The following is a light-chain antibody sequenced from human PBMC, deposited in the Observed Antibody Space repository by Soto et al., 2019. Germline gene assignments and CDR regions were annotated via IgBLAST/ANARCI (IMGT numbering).Light chain of an antibody. Sequence: QSALTQPPSVSGSPGQTITITCTGTSTDLGSYKYVSWYQQHPGKAPKLMIHDITNRPSGVPHRFSGSKAGNTASLTISGLQAEDEADYYCSSFTTSYTPYVFGTGTKVTVL. CDR3: SSFTTSYTPYV. J-gene: IGLJ1*01. CDR2: DIT. CDR1: STDLGSYKY. V-gene: IGLV2-14*03.